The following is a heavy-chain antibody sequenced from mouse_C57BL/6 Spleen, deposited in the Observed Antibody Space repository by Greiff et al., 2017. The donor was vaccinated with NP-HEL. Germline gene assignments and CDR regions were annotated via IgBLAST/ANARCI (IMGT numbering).Heavy chain of an antibody. CDR2: ISSGGSYT. CDR3: ARHVYYGSSYLYAMDY. D-gene: IGHD1-1*01. CDR1: GFTFSSYG. V-gene: IGHV5-6*01. Sequence: EVQVVESGGDLVKPGGSLKLSCAASGFTFSSYGMSWVRQTPDKRLEWVATISSGGSYTYYPDSVKGRFTISRDNAKNTLYLQMSSLKSEDTAMYYCARHVYYGSSYLYAMDYWGQGTSVTVSS. J-gene: IGHJ4*01.